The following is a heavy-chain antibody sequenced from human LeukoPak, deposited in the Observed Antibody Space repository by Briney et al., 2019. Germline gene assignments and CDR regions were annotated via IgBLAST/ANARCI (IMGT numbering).Heavy chain of an antibody. CDR2: ISSSSSCT. V-gene: IGHV3-11*05. Sequence: GGSLRLSCAASGFTFSDYYMSWIRQAPGKGLEWVSYISSSSSCTNYADSVKGRFTISRDNAKNSLYLQMNSLRAEDPAVYYCARGDDYGDSAYFDYWGQGTLVTVSS. CDR1: GFTFSDYY. CDR3: ARGDDYGDSAYFDY. J-gene: IGHJ4*02. D-gene: IGHD4-17*01.